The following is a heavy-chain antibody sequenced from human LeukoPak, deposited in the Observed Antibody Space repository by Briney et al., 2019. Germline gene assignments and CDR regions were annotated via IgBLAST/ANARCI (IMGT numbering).Heavy chain of an antibody. J-gene: IGHJ4*02. CDR2: ISSSGSTI. CDR3: ARTPPMITFGGVIASAFYYFDY. D-gene: IGHD3-16*02. V-gene: IGHV3-11*04. CDR1: GFTFSDYY. Sequence: GGSLRLSCAASGFTFSDYYMSWIRQAPGKGLEWVSYISSSGSTIYHADSVKGRFTISRDNAKNSLYLQMNSLRAEDTAVYYCARTPPMITFGGVIASAFYYFDYWGQGTLVTVSS.